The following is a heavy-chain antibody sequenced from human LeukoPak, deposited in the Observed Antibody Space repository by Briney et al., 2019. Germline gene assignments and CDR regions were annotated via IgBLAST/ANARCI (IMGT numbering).Heavy chain of an antibody. CDR1: GFTFSSYA. CDR3: AKWDYYDSSGYMHAYI. CDR2: ISGSGGST. V-gene: IGHV3-23*01. J-gene: IGHJ3*02. D-gene: IGHD3-22*01. Sequence: GGSLRLSCAASGFTFSSYAMSWVRQAPGKGLEWVSAISGSGGSTYYADSVKGRFTISRDNSKNTLYLQMNSLRAEDTAVYYCAKWDYYDSSGYMHAYIWGQGTMVTVSS.